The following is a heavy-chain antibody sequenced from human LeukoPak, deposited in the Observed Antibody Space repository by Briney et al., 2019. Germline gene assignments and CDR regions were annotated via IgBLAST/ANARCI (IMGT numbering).Heavy chain of an antibody. Sequence: SETLSLTCTVSGGSLSSYYWTWIRQLPGKGLEWIGYIYYTGSTNYNPSLKSRVTMSVDTSKNQFSLNLNSVTAADTAVYYCARSGTVAGYLYWGQGALVTVSS. CDR3: ARSGTVAGYLY. CDR1: GGSLSSYY. CDR2: IYYTGST. J-gene: IGHJ4*02. D-gene: IGHD6-19*01. V-gene: IGHV4-59*01.